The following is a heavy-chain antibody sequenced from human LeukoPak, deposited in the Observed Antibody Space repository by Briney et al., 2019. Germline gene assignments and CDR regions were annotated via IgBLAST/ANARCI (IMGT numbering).Heavy chain of an antibody. CDR2: VNHSGST. D-gene: IGHD2-2*01. Sequence: SETLSLTCAVYGGSFSGYYWSWIRQPPGKGLEWIGEVNHSGSTNYNPSLKSRVTISVDTSKNQFSLKLSSVTAADTAVYYCARHGELGYCSSTSCQGYFDYWGQGTLVTVSS. CDR1: GGSFSGYY. J-gene: IGHJ4*02. V-gene: IGHV4-34*01. CDR3: ARHGELGYCSSTSCQGYFDY.